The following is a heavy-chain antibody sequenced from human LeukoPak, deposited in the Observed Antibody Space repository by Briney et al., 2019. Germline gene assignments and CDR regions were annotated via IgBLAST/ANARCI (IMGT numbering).Heavy chain of an antibody. CDR3: TRDLRRALDY. Sequence: PSETLSLTRTVSGGSVSGHYWSWIRQPPGKGLEWIGYVYYTGSTNYSPSLKSRVTMSVDTSKNQFSLNLNSMTAADTAIYYCTRDLRRALDYWGQGTLVTVSS. V-gene: IGHV4-59*02. J-gene: IGHJ4*02. CDR2: VYYTGST. CDR1: GGSVSGHY.